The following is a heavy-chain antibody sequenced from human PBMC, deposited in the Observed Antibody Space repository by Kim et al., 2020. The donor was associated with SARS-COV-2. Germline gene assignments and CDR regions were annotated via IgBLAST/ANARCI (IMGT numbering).Heavy chain of an antibody. CDR1: GGSISSGTDF. D-gene: IGHD6-6*01. V-gene: IGHV4-39*01. CDR2: IYYSGT. Sequence: SETLSLTCTVSGGSISSGTDFWGWIRQPPGKGLEWIGNIYYSGTYYNPSLKSRVTMSVDTSKTQFSLKLSSVTAADTAVYYCARGGVAARLVYGIDVWG. CDR3: ARGGVAARLVYGIDV. J-gene: IGHJ6*02.